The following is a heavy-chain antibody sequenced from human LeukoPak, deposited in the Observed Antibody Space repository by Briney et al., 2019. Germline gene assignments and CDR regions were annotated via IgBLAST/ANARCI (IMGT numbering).Heavy chain of an antibody. CDR1: GYSFTSYW. J-gene: IGHJ4*02. V-gene: IGHV5-51*07. Sequence: GESLKISCKGSGYSFTSYWIGWVHQMPGKGLEWMGIIYPGDSDTRYSPSFQGQVTISADKSISTAYLQWSSLKASDTAMYYCARQGYYGSGSYYRIDYWGQGTLVTVSS. CDR3: ARQGYYGSGSYYRIDY. D-gene: IGHD3-10*01. CDR2: IYPGDSDT.